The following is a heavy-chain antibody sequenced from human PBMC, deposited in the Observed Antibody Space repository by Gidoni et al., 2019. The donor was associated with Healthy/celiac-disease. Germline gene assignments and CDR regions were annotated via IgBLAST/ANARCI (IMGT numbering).Heavy chain of an antibody. D-gene: IGHD3-22*01. V-gene: IGHV3-30*18. Sequence: QVQLVESGGGVVQPGRSLRLSCAASGFTFSSYGMHWVRQAPGKGLEWVAVISYDGSNKYYADSVKGRFTISRDNSKNTLYLQMNSLRAEDTAVYYCAKSMIVVVTTSNFDYWGQGTLVTVSS. CDR1: GFTFSSYG. CDR2: ISYDGSNK. J-gene: IGHJ4*02. CDR3: AKSMIVVVTTSNFDY.